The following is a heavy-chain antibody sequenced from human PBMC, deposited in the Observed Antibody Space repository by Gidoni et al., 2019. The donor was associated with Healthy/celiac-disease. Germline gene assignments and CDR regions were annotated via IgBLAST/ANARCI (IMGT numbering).Heavy chain of an antibody. V-gene: IGHV3-30-3*01. D-gene: IGHD1-26*01. J-gene: IGHJ4*02. CDR3: ARDKIVGATQFDY. CDR1: GVTYSSYA. CDR2: ISYDGSNK. Sequence: QGQLVESGGGVVQTGRSLRLSCAEHGVTYSSYAMHWVRQAPGKGLEWVAVISYDGSNKYYADSVKGRFTISRDNSKNTLYLQMNSLSAEDTAVYYCARDKIVGATQFDYWGQGTLVTVSS.